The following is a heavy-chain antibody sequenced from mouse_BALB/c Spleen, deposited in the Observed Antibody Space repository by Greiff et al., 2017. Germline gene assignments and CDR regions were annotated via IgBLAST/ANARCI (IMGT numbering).Heavy chain of an antibody. CDR1: GYSITSGYY. CDR2: ISYDGSN. CDR3: ARDAMDY. V-gene: IGHV3-6*02. Sequence: VQLKQSGPGLVKPSQSLSPTCSVTGYSITSGYYWNWIRQFPGNKLEWMGYISYDGSNNYNPSLKNRISITRDTSKNQFFLKLNSVTTEDTATYYCARDAMDYWGQGTSVTVSS. J-gene: IGHJ4*01.